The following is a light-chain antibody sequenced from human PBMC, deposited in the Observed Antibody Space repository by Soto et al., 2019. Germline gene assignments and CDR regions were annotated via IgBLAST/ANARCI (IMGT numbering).Light chain of an antibody. V-gene: IGKV3-11*01. CDR3: QQRSNWPPT. J-gene: IGKJ2*01. Sequence: EIVLTQSPATLSLSPGERATLSCRASQSVSSYLAWYQQKPGQAPRLLIYDASNRATGIPARFSGSGSGTDFTLTISSLEPEDFAVYYFQQRSNWPPTFGQGTKLETK. CDR1: QSVSSY. CDR2: DAS.